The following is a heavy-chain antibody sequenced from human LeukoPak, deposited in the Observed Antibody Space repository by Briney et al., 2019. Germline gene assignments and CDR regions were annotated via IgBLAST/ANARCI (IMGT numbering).Heavy chain of an antibody. CDR1: GGSISSHY. D-gene: IGHD2-2*01. CDR3: ARFIGYCSSTSCYAKNWFDP. Sequence: TSETLSLTCTVSGGSISSHYWSWIRQPPGKGLEWTGYIYYSGSTNYNPSLKSRVTISVDTSKNQFSLKLSSVTAADTAVYYCARFIGYCSSTSCYAKNWFDPWGQGTLVTVSS. V-gene: IGHV4-59*11. CDR2: IYYSGST. J-gene: IGHJ5*02.